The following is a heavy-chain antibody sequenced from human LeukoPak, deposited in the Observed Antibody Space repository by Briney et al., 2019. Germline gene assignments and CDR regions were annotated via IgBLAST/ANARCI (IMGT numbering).Heavy chain of an antibody. CDR3: ARSRRYYFDY. V-gene: IGHV1-18*01. CDR2: ISAYNGNT. CDR1: GYTFTSYG. J-gene: IGHJ4*02. Sequence: GESLKISCKVAGYTFTSYGISWVRQAPGQGLEWMGWISAYNGNTSYAQKLQGRVTMTTDTSTSTAYMELRSLRSDDTAVYYCARSRRYYFDYWAREPWSPSPQ.